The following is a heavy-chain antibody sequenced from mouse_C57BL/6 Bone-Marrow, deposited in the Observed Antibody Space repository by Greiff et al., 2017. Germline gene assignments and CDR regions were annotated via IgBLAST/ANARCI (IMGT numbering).Heavy chain of an antibody. V-gene: IGHV2-2*01. Sequence: QVQLQQSGPGLVQPSQSLSITCTVSGFSLTSYGVHWVRQSPGKGLEWLGVIWSGGSTDYNAAFISRLSISKDNSKSQVFFKMNSLRADDTAIYYCARSGLPYYYGSSPLFDVWGTGTTVTVSS. J-gene: IGHJ1*03. CDR1: GFSLTSYG. CDR2: IWSGGST. CDR3: ARSGLPYYYGSSPLFDV. D-gene: IGHD1-1*01.